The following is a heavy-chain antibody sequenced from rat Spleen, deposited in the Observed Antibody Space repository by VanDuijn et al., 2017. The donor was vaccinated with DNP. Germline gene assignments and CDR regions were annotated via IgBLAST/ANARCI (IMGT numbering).Heavy chain of an antibody. CDR1: AFTFNNYW. CDR2: ISTGGGNT. V-gene: IGHV5-31*01. Sequence: EVQLVESGGDLVQPGRSLKLSCVVSAFTFNNYWMTWFRQVPGRGLEWVASISTGGGNTYYRDSVKGRFTFSRDNAKNTLYLQMDSLRSDETATYYCVRHPGMDYFDYWGQGVMVTVSS. J-gene: IGHJ2*01. D-gene: IGHD1-4*01. CDR3: VRHPGMDYFDY.